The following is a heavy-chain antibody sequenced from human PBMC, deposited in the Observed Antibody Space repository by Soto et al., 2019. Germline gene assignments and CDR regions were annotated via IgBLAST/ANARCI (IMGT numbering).Heavy chain of an antibody. Sequence: SVKVSCKASGGTFSSYAISWVRQAPGQGLEWMGGIIPIFGTANYAQKFQGGVTITADESTSTAYMELSSLRSEDTAVYYCASSVAGTSIYFDYWGQGTLVTVSS. V-gene: IGHV1-69*13. J-gene: IGHJ4*02. CDR3: ASSVAGTSIYFDY. D-gene: IGHD6-19*01. CDR2: IIPIFGTA. CDR1: GGTFSSYA.